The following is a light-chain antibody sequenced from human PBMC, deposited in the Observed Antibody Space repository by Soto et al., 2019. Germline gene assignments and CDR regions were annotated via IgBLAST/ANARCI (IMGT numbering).Light chain of an antibody. J-gene: IGKJ1*01. V-gene: IGKV3-15*01. Sequence: EIVMTQSPVTLSASPGERATLSWRASQDIASTLAWFRQKPGQAPRLLIYAASTRAAGIPATFSGGGSGTEFTLTINSLQSEDFAIYYCQQYNNWPRTFGQGTKVEIK. CDR1: QDIAST. CDR3: QQYNNWPRT. CDR2: AAS.